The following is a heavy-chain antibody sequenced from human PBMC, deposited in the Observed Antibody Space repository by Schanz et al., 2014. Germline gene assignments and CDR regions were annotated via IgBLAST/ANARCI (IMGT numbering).Heavy chain of an antibody. D-gene: IGHD3-10*01. Sequence: EVQLVESGGGVVQPGRSLRLSCAASGFTFSAYAMTWVRQIPGKGLEWVSAISASGGTTYYADSVKGRFTISRDNSRDTVYLQMNSLRADDTAMYYCARWFLIRGVILDSWGQGTLVTVSS. CDR1: GFTFSAYA. J-gene: IGHJ4*02. CDR2: ISASGGTT. V-gene: IGHV3-23*04. CDR3: ARWFLIRGVILDS.